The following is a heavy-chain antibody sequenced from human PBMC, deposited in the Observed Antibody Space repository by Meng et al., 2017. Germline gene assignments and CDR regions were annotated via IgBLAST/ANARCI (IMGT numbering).Heavy chain of an antibody. Sequence: QVPLVQPGAEVKKPGASVKVSCRTSGYTFSSYYMHWVRQAPGQGLEWMGLINPSGDSTSYVQKFQGRVTMTRDTSTSTVYMELSSLRSEDTAVYYCARGGAARPPDYWGQGTLVTVSS. J-gene: IGHJ4*02. CDR2: INPSGDST. D-gene: IGHD6-6*01. CDR3: ARGGAARPPDY. V-gene: IGHV1-46*01. CDR1: GYTFSSYY.